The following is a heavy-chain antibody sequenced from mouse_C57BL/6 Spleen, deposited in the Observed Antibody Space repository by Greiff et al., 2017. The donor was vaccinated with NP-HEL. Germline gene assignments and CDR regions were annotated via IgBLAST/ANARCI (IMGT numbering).Heavy chain of an antibody. CDR1: GYTFTSYW. Sequence: QVQLQQPGAELVKPGASVTMSCKASGYTFTSYWLTCVKQRPGQGLEWIGDISPGSGSTNYNEKFKSKATLTVDTSSSTAYMQLSSLTSEDSAVYYCARDPSQRFAYWGQGTLVTGSA. CDR3: ARDPSQRFAY. CDR2: ISPGSGST. J-gene: IGHJ3*01. V-gene: IGHV1-55*01.